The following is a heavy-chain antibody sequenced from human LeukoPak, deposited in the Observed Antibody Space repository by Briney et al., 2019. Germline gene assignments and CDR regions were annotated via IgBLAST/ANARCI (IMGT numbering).Heavy chain of an antibody. CDR3: AREGYTSGWYKTDY. CDR2: IYYSGST. CDR1: GGSISSSSYY. J-gene: IGHJ4*02. Sequence: SETLSLTCTVSGGSISSSSYYWGWIRQPPGKGLEWIGSIYYSGSTYYNPSLKSRVTISVDTSKNQFSLKLSSVTAADTAVYYCAREGYTSGWYKTDYWGQGTLVTVSS. V-gene: IGHV4-39*07. D-gene: IGHD6-19*01.